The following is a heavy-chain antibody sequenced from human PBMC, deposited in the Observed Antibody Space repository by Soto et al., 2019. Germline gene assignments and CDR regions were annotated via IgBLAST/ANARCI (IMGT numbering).Heavy chain of an antibody. J-gene: IGHJ4*02. Sequence: PSDPLSLAGSVGDAPTGGAYCSGGMFGQPPGKGLEWIGYIYYSGSTYDDPSLKSRVTISVDTSKNQFSLKLSSVTAADTAVYYCARWLGYGPHFDYWGQGTLVTVSS. D-gene: IGHD5-12*01. V-gene: IGHV4-30-4*02. CDR2: IYYSGST. CDR3: ARWLGYGPHFDY. CDR1: DAPTGGAYCS.